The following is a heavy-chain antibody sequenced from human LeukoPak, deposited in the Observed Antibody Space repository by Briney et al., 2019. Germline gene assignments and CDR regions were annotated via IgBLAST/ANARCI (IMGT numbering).Heavy chain of an antibody. CDR3: ARGTDYGFWSGPPRKYFQH. V-gene: IGHV3-30-3*01. CDR2: ISYDGSNK. D-gene: IGHD3-3*01. CDR1: GFTFSSYA. J-gene: IGHJ1*01. Sequence: PGRSLRLSCAASGFTFSSYAMHWVRQAPGKGLEWVAVISYDGSNKYYADSVKGRFTISRDNSKNTLYLQMNSLRAEDTAVYYCARGTDYGFWSGPPRKYFQHWGQGTLVTVSS.